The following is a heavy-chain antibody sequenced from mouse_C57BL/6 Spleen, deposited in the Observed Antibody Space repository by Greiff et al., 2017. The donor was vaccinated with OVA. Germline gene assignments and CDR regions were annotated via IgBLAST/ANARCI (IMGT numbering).Heavy chain of an antibody. CDR1: GYTFTSYW. Sequence: VQLQQPGAELVKPGASVKLSCKASGYTFTSYWMHWVKQRPGQGLEWIGMIHTNSGSTNYNEKFKSKATLTVDKSSSTAYMQLSSLTSEDSAVYYCARGDQDPAWFAYWGQGTLVTVSA. D-gene: IGHD3-3*01. J-gene: IGHJ3*01. CDR3: ARGDQDPAWFAY. V-gene: IGHV1-64*01. CDR2: IHTNSGST.